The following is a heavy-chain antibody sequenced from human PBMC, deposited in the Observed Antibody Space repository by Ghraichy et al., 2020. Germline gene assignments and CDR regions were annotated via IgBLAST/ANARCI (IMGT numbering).Heavy chain of an antibody. CDR2: TYYRSKWYN. V-gene: IGHV6-1*01. CDR3: ARATGGRLLWFGEFHDAFDI. Sequence: SQTLSLICAISGDSVSSNSAAWNWIRQSPSRGLEWLGRTYYRSKWYNDYAVSVKSRITINPDTSKNQFSLQLNSVIPEDTAVYYCARATGGRLLWFGEFHDAFDIWGQGTMVTVSS. D-gene: IGHD3-10*01. J-gene: IGHJ3*02. CDR1: GDSVSSNSAA.